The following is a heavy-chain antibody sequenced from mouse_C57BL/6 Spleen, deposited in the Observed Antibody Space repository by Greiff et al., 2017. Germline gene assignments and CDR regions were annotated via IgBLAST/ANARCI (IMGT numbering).Heavy chain of an antibody. D-gene: IGHD1-2*01. Sequence: EVQRVESGGGLVQPGGSMKLSCVASGFTFSNYWMNWVRQSPEKGLEWVAQIRLKSDNYATHYAESVKGRFTSSRDDSKSSVYLQMNNLRAEDTGIYYCTGFRRPFFDDWGQGTTLTVSS. CDR1: GFTFSNYW. CDR3: TGFRRPFFDD. V-gene: IGHV6-3*01. CDR2: IRLKSDNYAT. J-gene: IGHJ2*01.